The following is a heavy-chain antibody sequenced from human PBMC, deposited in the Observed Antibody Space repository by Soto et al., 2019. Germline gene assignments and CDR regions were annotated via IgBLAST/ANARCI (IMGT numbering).Heavy chain of an antibody. J-gene: IGHJ6*02. V-gene: IGHV3-15*01. CDR1: GFTFSNAW. CDR3: TTGWIQPPAYYYYYGMDV. Sequence: PGGSLRLSCAAPGFTFSNAWMSWVRQAPGKGLEWVGRIKSKTDGGTTDYAAPVKGRFTISRDDSKNTLYLQMNSLKTEDTAVYYCTTGWIQPPAYYYYYGMDVWGQGTTVTVSS. D-gene: IGHD5-18*01. CDR2: IKSKTDGGTT.